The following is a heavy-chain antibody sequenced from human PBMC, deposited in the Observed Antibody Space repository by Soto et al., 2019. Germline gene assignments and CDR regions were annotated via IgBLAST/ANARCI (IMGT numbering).Heavy chain of an antibody. CDR2: IKRDGSTT. V-gene: IGHV3-74*01. Sequence: GGSLRLSCAASGFTFSDYWMHWVRQAPGKGLEWVSRIKRDGSTTNYADSVKGRFTISRDNAKNTLYLEMNSLRVEDTADYYCARGPINYYYEAVWVKGTTVTVSS. CDR3: ARGPINYYYEAV. J-gene: IGHJ6*03. CDR1: GFTFSDYW.